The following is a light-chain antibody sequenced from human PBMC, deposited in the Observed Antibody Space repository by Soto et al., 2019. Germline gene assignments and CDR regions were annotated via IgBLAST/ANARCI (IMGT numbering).Light chain of an antibody. Sequence: DIQMTQSPSILSAPVGDRVTITCRASQSINNWLAWYQQKLGKAPQLLIYEASSLESGVPSRFSGSGSGTEFTLTISSLQPDDFATYYCQHYSSYSTWTFGQGTKVEIK. V-gene: IGKV1-5*03. CDR1: QSINNW. J-gene: IGKJ1*01. CDR2: EAS. CDR3: QHYSSYSTWT.